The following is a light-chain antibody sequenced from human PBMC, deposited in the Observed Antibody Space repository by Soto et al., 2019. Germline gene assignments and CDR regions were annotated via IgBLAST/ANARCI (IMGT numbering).Light chain of an antibody. CDR1: QSVSSLY. CDR3: QQYGNSPRYS. V-gene: IGKV3-20*01. CDR2: ATS. Sequence: EIVLTQSPGTLSLSPGESVTLSCRASQSVSSLYLAWYQQKPGQAPRLLIYATSSRATGIPDRFIGSGSGTDFTLTIGRLEPEDCAVYYCQQYGNSPRYSFGQGTRLEIK. J-gene: IGKJ2*03.